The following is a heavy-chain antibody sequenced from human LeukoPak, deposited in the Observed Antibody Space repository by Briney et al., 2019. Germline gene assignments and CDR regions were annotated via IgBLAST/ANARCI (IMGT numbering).Heavy chain of an antibody. CDR3: ARDLVTIFGVVSNWFDP. J-gene: IGHJ5*02. CDR1: GYTFTSYG. CDR2: ISAYNGNT. V-gene: IGHV1-18*01. D-gene: IGHD3-3*01. Sequence: ASVKVSCKASGYTFTSYGISWVRQAPGRGLEWMGWISAYNGNTNYAQKLQGRVTMTTDTSTSTAYMELRSLRSDDTAVYYCARDLVTIFGVVSNWFDPWGQGTLVTVSS.